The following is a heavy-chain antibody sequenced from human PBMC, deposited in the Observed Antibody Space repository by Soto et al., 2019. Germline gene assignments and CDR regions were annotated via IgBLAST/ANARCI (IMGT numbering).Heavy chain of an antibody. CDR1: GYTFTNYW. CDR3: AVLNLVTTGPFFDY. Sequence: RGESLKISCKGSGYTFTNYWIGWVRQMPGKGPEWMGIIYPGDSDTKYNPSFQGQVTISADKSISTAYLQWSSLKALDTAMYYCAVLNLVTTGPFFDYWGQGTLVTVSS. CDR2: IYPGDSDT. J-gene: IGHJ4*02. V-gene: IGHV5-51*01. D-gene: IGHD4-17*01.